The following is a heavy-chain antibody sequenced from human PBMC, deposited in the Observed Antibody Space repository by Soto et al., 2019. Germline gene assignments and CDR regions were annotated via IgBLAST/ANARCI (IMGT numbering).Heavy chain of an antibody. CDR3: AGGQGSLIPYYFDS. CDR2: INSYSGNT. J-gene: IGHJ4*02. Sequence: GASVKVSCKASAYSFSSRYGISWVRQAPGQGLEWMGWINSYSGNTNYAEKFQDRVIMATDTSTNTASMELRSLRFDDTAFYYCAGGQGSLIPYYFDSWGQGTLVTVSS. V-gene: IGHV1-18*04. D-gene: IGHD2-2*02. CDR1: AYSFSSRYG.